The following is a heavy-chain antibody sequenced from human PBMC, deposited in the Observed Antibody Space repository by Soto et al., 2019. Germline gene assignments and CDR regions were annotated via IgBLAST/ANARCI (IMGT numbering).Heavy chain of an antibody. CDR1: GYTFTSYA. V-gene: IGHV1-3*01. CDR2: INAGNGNT. J-gene: IGHJ5*02. CDR3: AKGVVPAAISGNWFDP. D-gene: IGHD2-2*01. Sequence: GASVKVSCKASGYTFTSYAMHWVRQAPGQRLEWMGWINAGNGNTKYSQKFQGRVTITRDTSASTAYMELSSLRSEDTAVYYCAKGVVPAAISGNWFDPWGQGTLVTVSS.